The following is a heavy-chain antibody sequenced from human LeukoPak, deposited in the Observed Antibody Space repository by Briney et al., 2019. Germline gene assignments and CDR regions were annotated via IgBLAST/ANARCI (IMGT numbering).Heavy chain of an antibody. Sequence: PGGSLRLSCAASGFTFTSYAMSWVCQAPGKGLEWVSAISGSGDKTYNADSVKGRFTISRDNSKNTVYLQMNSLRAEDTAVYYCANWGFLEWLLSMFDYWGQGTLVTVSS. CDR1: GFTFTSYA. D-gene: IGHD3-3*01. V-gene: IGHV3-23*01. CDR3: ANWGFLEWLLSMFDY. CDR2: ISGSGDKT. J-gene: IGHJ4*02.